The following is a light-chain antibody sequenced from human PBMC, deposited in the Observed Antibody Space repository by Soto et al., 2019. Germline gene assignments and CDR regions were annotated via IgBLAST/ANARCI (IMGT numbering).Light chain of an antibody. Sequence: QSVLTQTASVSGSPGQSITISCTGTSSDVGGYNFVSRYQQHPGKAPKLIIHEVTNRPSGVSGRFSGSKSGNTAFLTISGLQAEDEAVYYCCSHSSSITWMFGGGTKLTVL. CDR1: SSDVGGYNF. V-gene: IGLV2-14*03. CDR2: EVT. CDR3: CSHSSSITWM. J-gene: IGLJ3*02.